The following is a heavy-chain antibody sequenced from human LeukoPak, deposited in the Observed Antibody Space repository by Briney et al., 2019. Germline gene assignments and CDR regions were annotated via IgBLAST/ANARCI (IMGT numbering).Heavy chain of an antibody. CDR1: GFTFSSYA. D-gene: IGHD3-22*01. CDR2: ISGSGGTT. CDR3: AKDGRYYYDSSGY. V-gene: IGHV3-23*01. Sequence: GGSLRLSCAASGFTFSSYAMSWVRQAPGKGLEWVSAISGSGGTTYYADSVKGRFTISRDNSKNTLYLQMNSLRAEDTAVYYCAKDGRYYYDSSGYWGQGTLVTVSS. J-gene: IGHJ4*02.